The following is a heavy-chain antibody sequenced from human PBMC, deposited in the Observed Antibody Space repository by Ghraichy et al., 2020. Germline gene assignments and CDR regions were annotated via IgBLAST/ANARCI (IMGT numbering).Heavy chain of an antibody. Sequence: GGSLRLSCVVSGFTFSSYAMSWVRQAPGKGLEWVSTISGSGGYTYYADSVKGRFTISRDNSRNTLYLQVNSLRVEDTAIYYCAKSPWSGESTGAEIDYWGQGTLVTVSS. D-gene: IGHD3-10*01. CDR1: GFTFSSYA. J-gene: IGHJ4*02. V-gene: IGHV3-23*01. CDR3: AKSPWSGESTGAEIDY. CDR2: ISGSGGYT.